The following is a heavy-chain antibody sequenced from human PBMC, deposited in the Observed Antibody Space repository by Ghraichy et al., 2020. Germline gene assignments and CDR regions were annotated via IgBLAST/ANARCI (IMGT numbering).Heavy chain of an antibody. CDR2: ISGSGGST. V-gene: IGHV3-23*01. CDR1: GFTFSSYA. J-gene: IGHJ6*02. Sequence: GGSLRLSCAASGFTFSSYAMSWVRQAPGKGLEWVSAISGSGGSTYYADSVKGRFTISRDNSKNTLYLQMNSLRAEDTAVYYCAGRDYYGSGSYSPAPYYYYGMDVWGQGTTVTVSS. CDR3: AGRDYYGSGSYSPAPYYYYGMDV. D-gene: IGHD3-10*01.